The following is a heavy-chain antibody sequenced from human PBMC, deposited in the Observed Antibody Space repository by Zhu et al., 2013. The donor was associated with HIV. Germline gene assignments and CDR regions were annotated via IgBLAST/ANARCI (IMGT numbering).Heavy chain of an antibody. J-gene: IGHJ3*02. V-gene: IGHV1-2*02. CDR2: INPNSGGT. D-gene: IGHD1-1*01. CDR3: AKCLTPYWIFDGFDM. Sequence: QMQLVQSGAEVKKPGASVRVSCKTSGYTFTNHYIHWVRQAPGQGFEWMGWINPNSGGTTYAQNFQGRVSMARDTSISTAYMELSRLGFDDTAIYYCAKCLTPYWIFDGFDMWGQGTMVSVSS. CDR1: GYTFTNHY.